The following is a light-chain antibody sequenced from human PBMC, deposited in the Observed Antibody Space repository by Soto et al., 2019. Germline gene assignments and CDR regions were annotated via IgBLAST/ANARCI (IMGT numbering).Light chain of an antibody. CDR1: HSVSSS. CDR3: QERTGWPPWT. Sequence: EIVVTQSPATLSVSPGERVTLSCRASHSVSSSLAWYQQRPGQAPRLLIYGASTRATGIPARFSGSGSGTDFTLTISSLEPEDFAVYYCQERTGWPPWTFGQGTKVDIK. CDR2: GAS. J-gene: IGKJ1*01. V-gene: IGKV3-11*01.